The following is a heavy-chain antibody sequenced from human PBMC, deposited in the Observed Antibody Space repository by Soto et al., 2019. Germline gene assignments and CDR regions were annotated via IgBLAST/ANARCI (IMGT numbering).Heavy chain of an antibody. J-gene: IGHJ5*02. CDR1: GGSISSYY. CDR3: ASQGAGYCSSTSCYLPWFDP. Sequence: SATLSLTCTVSGGSISSYYWSWIRQPPGKGLEWIGYIYYSGSTNYNPSLKSRVTISVDTSKNQFSLKLSSVTAADTAVYYCASQGAGYCSSTSCYLPWFDPWGQGTLVTV. V-gene: IGHV4-59*08. D-gene: IGHD2-2*01. CDR2: IYYSGST.